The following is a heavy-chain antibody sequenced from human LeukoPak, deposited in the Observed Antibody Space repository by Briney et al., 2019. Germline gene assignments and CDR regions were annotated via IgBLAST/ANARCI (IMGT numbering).Heavy chain of an antibody. D-gene: IGHD2-15*01. J-gene: IGHJ4*02. CDR3: ARARCSGGSCYLGY. CDR1: GFTFSDYY. V-gene: IGHV3-11*01. Sequence: LRLSCAASGFTFSDYYMSWIRQAPGKGLEWVSYISSSGSTIYYADSVKGRFTISRDNAKNSLYLQMNSLRAEDTAVYYCARARCSGGSCYLGYWGQGTLVTVSS. CDR2: ISSSGSTI.